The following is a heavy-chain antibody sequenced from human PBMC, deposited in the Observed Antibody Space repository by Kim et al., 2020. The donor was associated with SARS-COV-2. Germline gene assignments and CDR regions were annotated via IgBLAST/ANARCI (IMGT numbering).Heavy chain of an antibody. Sequence: TYYADSVKGRFTISRDNSKNSLYLQMNSLRAEDTAFYYCAKDYGDAFFDYWGQGTLVTVSS. J-gene: IGHJ4*02. V-gene: IGHV3-43*01. CDR3: AKDYGDAFFDY. D-gene: IGHD4-17*01. CDR2: T.